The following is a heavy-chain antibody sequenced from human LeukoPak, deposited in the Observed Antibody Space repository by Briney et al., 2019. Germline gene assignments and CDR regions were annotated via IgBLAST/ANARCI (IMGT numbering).Heavy chain of an antibody. Sequence: ASVKVSCKASGYTFTGYYMHWVRQAPGQGLEWMGWINPNSGGTNYAQKFQGWVTMTRDTSISTAYMELSRLRSDDTAVYYCARGPRGYSGYHADYWGQGTLVTVSS. CDR1: GYTFTGYY. V-gene: IGHV1-2*04. CDR2: INPNSGGT. D-gene: IGHD5-12*01. J-gene: IGHJ4*02. CDR3: ARGPRGYSGYHADY.